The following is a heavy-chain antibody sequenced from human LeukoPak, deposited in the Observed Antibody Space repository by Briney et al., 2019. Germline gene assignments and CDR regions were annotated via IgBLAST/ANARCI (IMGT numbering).Heavy chain of an antibody. CDR1: GFTFDDYA. D-gene: IGHD3-16*01. Sequence: PGGSLRLSCAASGFTFDDYAMHWVRQAPGKGLEWVSGISWNSGSIGYADSVKGRFTISRDNAKNSLYLQMNSLRAEDMALYYCAKDRGSGDFGGFDPWGQGTLVTVSS. V-gene: IGHV3-9*03. CDR3: AKDRGSGDFGGFDP. J-gene: IGHJ5*02. CDR2: ISWNSGSI.